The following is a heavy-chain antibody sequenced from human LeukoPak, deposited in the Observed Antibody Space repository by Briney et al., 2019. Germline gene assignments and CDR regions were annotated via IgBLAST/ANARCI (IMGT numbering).Heavy chain of an antibody. V-gene: IGHV1-24*01. CDR1: GYTLTELS. J-gene: IGHJ4*02. CDR3: ATEYYDFWSGYYYFDY. D-gene: IGHD3-3*01. Sequence: ASVKVSCKVSGYTLTELSMHWVRRAPGKGLEWMGGFDPEDGETIYAQKFQGRVTMTEDTSTDTAYMELSSLRSEDTAVYYCATEYYDFWSGYYYFDYWGQGTLVTVSS. CDR2: FDPEDGET.